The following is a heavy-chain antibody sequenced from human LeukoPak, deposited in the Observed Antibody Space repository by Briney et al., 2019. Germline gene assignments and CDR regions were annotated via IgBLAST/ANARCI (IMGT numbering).Heavy chain of an antibody. J-gene: IGHJ4*01. CDR3: ARRWDSSGPIDY. D-gene: IGHD3-22*01. CDR2: IIGGAGGT. V-gene: IGHV3-23*01. CDR1: GFSFSSHG. Sequence: GGSLRLSCAASGFSFSSHGMSWVRQAPGKGLEWVSGIIGGAGGTYYADSVKGRFTISRDNSKNTVFLQMNSLRFEDTALYFCARRWDSSGPIDYWGQGTLVSVSS.